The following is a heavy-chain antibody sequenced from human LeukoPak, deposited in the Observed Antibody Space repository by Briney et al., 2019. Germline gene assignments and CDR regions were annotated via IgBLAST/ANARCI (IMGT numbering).Heavy chain of an antibody. V-gene: IGHV1-69*04. Sequence: ASVKVSCKASGGTFSSYAISWVRQAPGQGLEWMGRIIPILGIANYAQKFQGRVTITADKSTSTAYMELSSLRSEDTAVYYCARDLDCSSTSCYIDAFDIWGQGTMVTVSS. D-gene: IGHD2-2*02. J-gene: IGHJ3*02. CDR3: ARDLDCSSTSCYIDAFDI. CDR2: IIPILGIA. CDR1: GGTFSSYA.